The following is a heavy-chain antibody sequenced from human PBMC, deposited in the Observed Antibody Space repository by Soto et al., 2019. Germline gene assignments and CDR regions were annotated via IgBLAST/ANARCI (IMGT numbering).Heavy chain of an antibody. CDR2: VYPGDPDT. CDR3: ARRLKDDSGSSPYYSACDG. CDR1: ACAFSKYW. Sequence: PGESLRISWLAAACAFSKYWIAWVRPLPGKGLEYVGIVYPGDPDTRYSPSFQGQVTISVDTSTSTAYMQWNSLKASDSAMYYCARRLKDDSGSSPYYSACDGWGRGTTVTV. V-gene: IGHV5-51*01. J-gene: IGHJ6*02. D-gene: IGHD2-15*01.